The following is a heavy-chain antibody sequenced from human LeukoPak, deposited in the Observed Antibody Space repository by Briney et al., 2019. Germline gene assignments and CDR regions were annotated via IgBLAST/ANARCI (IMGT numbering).Heavy chain of an antibody. V-gene: IGHV3-33*01. Sequence: GGSLRLSCAASGFTFNHFAIHWVRQAPGKGLEWVAIRWYDGSNKYYADSVKGRFTISRDNSKNTLYLQMNGLRAEDTAVYYCARDQGTVTTIRGVDIWGQGTMVTVSS. CDR1: GFTFNHFA. J-gene: IGHJ3*02. D-gene: IGHD4-17*01. CDR3: ARDQGTVTTIRGVDI. CDR2: RWYDGSNK.